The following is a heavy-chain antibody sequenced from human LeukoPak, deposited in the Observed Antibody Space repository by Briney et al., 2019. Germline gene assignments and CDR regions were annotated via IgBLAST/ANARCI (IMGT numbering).Heavy chain of an antibody. J-gene: IGHJ4*02. D-gene: IGHD5-24*01. CDR2: ISSNGGST. V-gene: IGHV3-64*01. Sequence: GGSLRLSCAASGFTFSSYAMHWVSQAPGKGLEYVSAISSNGGSTYYANSVKGRFTISRDNSKNTLYLQMGSLRAEDMAVYYCARGGRDGYADRIDYWGQGTLVTVSS. CDR1: GFTFSSYA. CDR3: ARGGRDGYADRIDY.